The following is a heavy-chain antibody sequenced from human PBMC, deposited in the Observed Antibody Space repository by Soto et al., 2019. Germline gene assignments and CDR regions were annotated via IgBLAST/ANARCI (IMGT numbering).Heavy chain of an antibody. CDR2: IVVGSGNT. CDR3: AAVYYYYYGMDV. V-gene: IGHV1-58*01. CDR1: GFTFTSSA. J-gene: IGHJ6*02. Sequence: SVKVSCKASGFTFTSSAVQWVRQARGQRLEWIGWIVVGSGNTNYAQKFQERVTITRDMSTSTAYMELSSLRSEDTAVYYCAAVYYYYYGMDVWDQGTTVTVSS.